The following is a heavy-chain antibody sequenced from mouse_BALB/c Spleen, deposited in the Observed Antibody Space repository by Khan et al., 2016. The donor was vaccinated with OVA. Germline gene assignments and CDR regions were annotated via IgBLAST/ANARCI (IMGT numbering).Heavy chain of an antibody. D-gene: IGHD2-4*01. CDR2: INPDSSTI. J-gene: IGHJ3*01. CDR1: GFDFSRYW. CDR3: ADANYDYDGFAY. Sequence: EVQLQESGGGLVQPGGSLKLSCAASGFDFSRYWMSWVRQAPGKGLEWIGDINPDSSTIYYTPSLKDQFIISRDNAKNTLYLQMSKVRSEDTALYYCADANYDYDGFAYWGQGTLVTVSA. V-gene: IGHV4-1*02.